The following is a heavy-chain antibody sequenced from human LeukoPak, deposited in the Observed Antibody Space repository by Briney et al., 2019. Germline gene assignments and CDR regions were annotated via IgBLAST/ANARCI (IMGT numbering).Heavy chain of an antibody. D-gene: IGHD3-3*01. Sequence: SETLSLTCTISGGSISSYYWSWIRQPPGKGLEWIGYIYYTGSTNHNPSLKSRVTISVDTSKNQFSLKLSSVTAADTAVYYCARDSGYYDFWSGYFLSATPGGGFDPWGQGTLVTVSS. V-gene: IGHV4-59*01. J-gene: IGHJ5*02. CDR1: GGSISSYY. CDR2: IYYTGST. CDR3: ARDSGYYDFWSGYFLSATPGGGFDP.